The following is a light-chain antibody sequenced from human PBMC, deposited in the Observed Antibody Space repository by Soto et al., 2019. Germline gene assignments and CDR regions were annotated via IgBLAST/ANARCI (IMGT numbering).Light chain of an antibody. CDR3: SAHGGTNPYV. CDR1: ASNIGGYTF. Sequence: QSALTQPPSASGSTGQSVAISCTGTASNIGGYTFVSWYQQHPGKAPKLLISDVNKRPSGVPDRFSGSKSGNTASLTVSGLQAEDEADYYCSAHGGTNPYVFGTGTKLTVL. V-gene: IGLV2-8*01. J-gene: IGLJ1*01. CDR2: DVN.